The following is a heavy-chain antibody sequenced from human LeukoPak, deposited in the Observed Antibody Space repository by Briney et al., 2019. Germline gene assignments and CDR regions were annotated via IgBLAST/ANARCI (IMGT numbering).Heavy chain of an antibody. CDR3: TRSQYDTGLDY. J-gene: IGHJ4*02. CDR2: IRSKAYGGTT. Sequence: LTLSRTALGSTVVDYAMGSFRPAPGEGRGWGGFIRSKAYGGTTEYAASVKGRCTISRDDSKSIAYLQMNSLKTEDTAVYYWTRSQYDTGLDYWGQGTLVTVPS. D-gene: IGHD3-9*01. V-gene: IGHV3-49*03. CDR1: GSTVVDYA.